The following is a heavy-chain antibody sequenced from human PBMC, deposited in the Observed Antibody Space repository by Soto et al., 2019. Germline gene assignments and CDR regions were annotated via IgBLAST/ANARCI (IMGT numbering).Heavy chain of an antibody. Sequence: GGSLRLSCAASGFTFSSYGMHWVRQAPGKGLEWVAVISYDGSNKYYADSVKGRFTISRDKSKNTLYLQMNSLRAEDTAVYYCAKDTGSYSSYFDYWGQGTLVTVSS. V-gene: IGHV3-30*18. CDR2: ISYDGSNK. CDR1: GFTFSSYG. D-gene: IGHD3-16*01. J-gene: IGHJ4*02. CDR3: AKDTGSYSSYFDY.